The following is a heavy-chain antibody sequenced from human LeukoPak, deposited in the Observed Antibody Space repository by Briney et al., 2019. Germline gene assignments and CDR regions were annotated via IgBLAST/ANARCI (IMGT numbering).Heavy chain of an antibody. V-gene: IGHV1-2*07. CDR2: INPNSGGT. CDR1: GYTFTGYY. Sequence: ASVKVSCKASGYTFTGYYLHWVRPAPGQGLEWMGWINPNSGGTNYANKFQGRVTMTRDTSISTAYIELSRLRSDDTAVYYCASRLWIQLWGQGTLVTVSS. CDR3: ASRLWIQL. D-gene: IGHD5-18*01. J-gene: IGHJ4*02.